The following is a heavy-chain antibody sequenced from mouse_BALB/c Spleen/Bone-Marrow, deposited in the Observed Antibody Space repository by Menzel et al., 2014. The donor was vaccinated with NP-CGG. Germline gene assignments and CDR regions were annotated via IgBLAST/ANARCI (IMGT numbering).Heavy chain of an antibody. CDR1: GYTFTSYY. V-gene: IGHV1S81*02. Sequence: VKLMESGAELVKPGASAKLSCKASGYTFTSYYMYWVKQRPGQGLEWIGEINPSNGGTNFNEKFKSKATLTVDKSSSTAYMQLSSLTSEDSAVYYCTRSGTSWLRRSWYFDVWGAGTTVTVSS. D-gene: IGHD2-2*01. CDR3: TRSGTSWLRRSWYFDV. J-gene: IGHJ1*01. CDR2: INPSNGGT.